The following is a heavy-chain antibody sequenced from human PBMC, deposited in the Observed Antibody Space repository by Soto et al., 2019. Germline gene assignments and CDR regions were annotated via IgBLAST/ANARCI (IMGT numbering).Heavy chain of an antibody. CDR1: GFTFTKAY. CDR2: IKGSHAGGTT. J-gene: IGHJ4*02. Sequence: EVQLVESGGGLVEPGGSIRLSCVASGFTFTKAYMTWVRQAPGKGLEWVGRIKGSHAGGTTDYATSVKGRFTISRDDSKNTLYLQRNSLKTEDTSVYYCATEGGYPGSNFYGAYWGQGTLVTVSS. V-gene: IGHV3-15*01. D-gene: IGHD1-26*01. CDR3: ATEGGYPGSNFYGAY.